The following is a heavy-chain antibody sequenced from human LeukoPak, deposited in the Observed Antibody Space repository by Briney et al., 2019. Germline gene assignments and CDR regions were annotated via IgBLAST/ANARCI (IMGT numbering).Heavy chain of an antibody. CDR1: GYTFTSYG. CDR2: ISAYNGNT. J-gene: IGHJ4*02. D-gene: IGHD6-19*01. V-gene: IGHV1-18*01. CDR3: ARSIAVAGTTDY. Sequence: ASVKASCKASGYTFTSYGISWVRQAPGQGLEWMGWISAYNGNTNYAQKLQGRVTMTTDTSTSTAYMELRSLRSDDTAVYYCARSIAVAGTTDYWGQGTLVTVSS.